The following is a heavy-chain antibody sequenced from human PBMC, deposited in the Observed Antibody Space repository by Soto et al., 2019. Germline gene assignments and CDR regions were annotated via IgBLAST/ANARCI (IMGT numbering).Heavy chain of an antibody. CDR2: IYHSGST. CDR3: ARGMTTVTTRDY. Sequence: QLQLQDSGSGLVTPSQTLSLTCAVSGGSISSGGYSWSWIRQPPGKGLEWIGYIYHSGSTYYNQSLRRLITISRDMAKNQLSLKLSPVTAADPAVYYCARGMTTVTTRDYWGQGTLVTVSS. CDR1: GGSISSGGYS. J-gene: IGHJ4*02. V-gene: IGHV4-30-2*01. D-gene: IGHD4-4*01.